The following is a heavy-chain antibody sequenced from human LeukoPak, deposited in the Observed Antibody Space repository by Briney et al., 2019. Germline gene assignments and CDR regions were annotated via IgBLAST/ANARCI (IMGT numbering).Heavy chain of an antibody. CDR1: GFTVRSNY. V-gene: IGHV3-53*01. D-gene: IGHD1-7*01. CDR3: ARESNRNYVHYFDY. Sequence: GGSLRLSCAASGFTVRSNYMSWVRQAPGKGLEWVPVIYSGGSTYYADSVKGRFTISRDNSKNTLYLQMNSLRAEDTAVYYCARESNRNYVHYFDYWGQGTLVTVSS. J-gene: IGHJ4*02. CDR2: IYSGGST.